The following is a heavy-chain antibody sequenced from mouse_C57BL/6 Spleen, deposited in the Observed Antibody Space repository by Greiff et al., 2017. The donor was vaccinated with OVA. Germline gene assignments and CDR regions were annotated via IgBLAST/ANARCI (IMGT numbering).Heavy chain of an antibody. D-gene: IGHD1-1*01. V-gene: IGHV3-8*01. Sequence: EVQRVESGPGLAKPSQTLSLTCSVTGYSITSDYWNWIRKFPGNKLEYMGYISYSGSTSYKPSRKSRISITRDTSKNQDYLQLNSVTTEDTDTYYCAREYDGSNWYFDVWGTGTTVTVSS. CDR1: GYSITSDY. CDR2: ISYSGST. CDR3: AREYDGSNWYFDV. J-gene: IGHJ1*03.